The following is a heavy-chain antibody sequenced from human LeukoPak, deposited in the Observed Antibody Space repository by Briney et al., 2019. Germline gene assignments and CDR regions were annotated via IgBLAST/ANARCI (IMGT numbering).Heavy chain of an antibody. J-gene: IGHJ5*02. Sequence: ASETLSLTCTVSGGSISSYYWSWIRQPPGKGLEWIGYIYYSGSTNYNPSLKSRVTTSVDTSKNQFSLKLSSVTAADTAVYYCARGDYVWGSNRLGWFDPWGQGTQVTVSS. CDR2: IYYSGST. V-gene: IGHV4-59*01. CDR3: ARGDYVWGSNRLGWFDP. CDR1: GGSISSYY. D-gene: IGHD3-16*02.